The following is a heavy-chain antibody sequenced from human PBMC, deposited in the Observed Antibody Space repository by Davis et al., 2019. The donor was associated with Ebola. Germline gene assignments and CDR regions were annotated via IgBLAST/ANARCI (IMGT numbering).Heavy chain of an antibody. CDR2: IIPILVIA. V-gene: IGHV1-69*04. Sequence: AASVKVSCKASGGTFSSYAISWVRQAPGQGLEWMGRIIPILVIANYEQKFQGRVTITADKSTSTAYMELSSLRSEDTAVYYCSRDAMYCGGDCYLPDYWGQGTLVTVSS. J-gene: IGHJ4*02. D-gene: IGHD2-21*02. CDR1: GGTFSSYA. CDR3: SRDAMYCGGDCYLPDY.